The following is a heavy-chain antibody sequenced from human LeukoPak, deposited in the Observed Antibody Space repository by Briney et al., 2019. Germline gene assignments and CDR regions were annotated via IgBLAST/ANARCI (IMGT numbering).Heavy chain of an antibody. CDR1: GGSISSSSYY. J-gene: IGHJ3*02. CDR3: ARKWELLYGPFGDAFDI. D-gene: IGHD1-26*01. V-gene: IGHV4-39*07. Sequence: SETLSPTCTVSGGSISSSSYYWGWIRQPPGKGLEWIGEIYHSGSTNYNPSLKSRVTISVDKSKNQFSLKLSSVTAADTAVYYCARKWELLYGPFGDAFDIWGQGIMVTVSS. CDR2: IYHSGST.